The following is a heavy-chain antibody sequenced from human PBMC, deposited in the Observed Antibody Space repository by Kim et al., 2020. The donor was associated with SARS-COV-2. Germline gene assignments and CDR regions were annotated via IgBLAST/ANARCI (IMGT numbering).Heavy chain of an antibody. CDR2: ISYDGSNK. Sequence: GSLRLSCAASGFTFSSYGMHWVRQAPGKGLEWVAVISYDGSNKYYADSVKGRFTISRDNSKNTLYLQMNSLRAEDTAVYYCARDESSSWYEDYYYGMDVWGRGTTVTVSS. CDR3: ARDESSSWYEDYYYGMDV. CDR1: GFTFSSYG. J-gene: IGHJ6*02. D-gene: IGHD6-13*01. V-gene: IGHV3-33*05.